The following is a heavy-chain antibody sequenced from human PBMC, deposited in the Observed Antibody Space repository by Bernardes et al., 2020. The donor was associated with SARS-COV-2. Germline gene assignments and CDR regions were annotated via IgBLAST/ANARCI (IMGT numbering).Heavy chain of an antibody. CDR3: ATLFCSTMCLVPHAFDL. D-gene: IGHD2-2*01. Sequence: ASVKVSCKASGYTFTDYYLHWVRQSPGQGLEWMGWIYPTSGDTNYAQNLQGRVIMTRDTSISTAYLQWISLKASDTAMYYCATLFCSTMCLVPHAFDLWGQGTMVIVSS. V-gene: IGHV1-2*02. J-gene: IGHJ3*01. CDR1: GYTFTDYY. CDR2: IYPTSGDT.